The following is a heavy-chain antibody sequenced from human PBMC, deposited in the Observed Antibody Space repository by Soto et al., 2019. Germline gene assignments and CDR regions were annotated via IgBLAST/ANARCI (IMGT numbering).Heavy chain of an antibody. V-gene: IGHV4-30-2*01. CDR2: IYRSGVT. Sequence: SETLSLTCTVSGDSLSSATYSWSWIRQPPGKGLEWIGFIYRSGVTSYNPSLDSRVTISLDRSTNQCSLKLTSVTAADTAVYFCAGMPYTSGLRFDPWGPGTLVTVSS. D-gene: IGHD6-19*01. CDR3: AGMPYTSGLRFDP. J-gene: IGHJ5*02. CDR1: GDSLSSATYS.